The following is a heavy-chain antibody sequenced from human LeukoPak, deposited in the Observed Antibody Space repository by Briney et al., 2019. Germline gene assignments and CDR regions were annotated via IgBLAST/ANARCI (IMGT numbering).Heavy chain of an antibody. CDR1: GGSISSYY. J-gene: IGHJ6*03. CDR2: IYTSGST. V-gene: IGHV4-4*07. Sequence: SETLSLTCTVSGGSISSYYWSWIRQPAGKGLEWIGRIYTSGSTNYNPSLKSRVTISVDKSKNQFSLKLSSVTAADTAVYYCARGRRMIPATYYYYMDVWGKGTTVTVSS. D-gene: IGHD6-25*01. CDR3: ARGRRMIPATYYYYMDV.